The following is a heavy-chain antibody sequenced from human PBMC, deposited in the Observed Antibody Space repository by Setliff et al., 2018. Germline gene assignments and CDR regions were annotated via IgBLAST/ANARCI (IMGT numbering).Heavy chain of an antibody. J-gene: IGHJ6*04. Sequence: SETLSLTCTVSGDSISSGSYYWTWIRQPAGKGLEWIGHFHTGGSTNYNRSLRSRVSISVDTSKNQFSLKLSSVTAADTAVYYCARDEGSSYFYGMDVWGKGTTVTVS. CDR1: GDSISSGSYY. V-gene: IGHV4-61*09. D-gene: IGHD6-13*01. CDR2: FHTGGST. CDR3: ARDEGSSYFYGMDV.